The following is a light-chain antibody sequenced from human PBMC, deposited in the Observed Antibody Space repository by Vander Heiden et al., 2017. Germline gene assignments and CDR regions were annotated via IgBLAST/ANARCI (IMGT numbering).Light chain of an antibody. CDR1: QSVLSSSNNKNY. CDR3: QQYYSTPS. V-gene: IGKV4-1*01. J-gene: IGKJ1*01. Sequence: DIVLTQSPDSLAVSLGERATINCKSSQSVLSSSNNKNYLAWYQQTPGQPPKLLISWSSTRESGVPDRFSGSGSGTDFTPTISSLQAEDVAVYSCQQYYSTPSFGQGTKVEIK. CDR2: WSS.